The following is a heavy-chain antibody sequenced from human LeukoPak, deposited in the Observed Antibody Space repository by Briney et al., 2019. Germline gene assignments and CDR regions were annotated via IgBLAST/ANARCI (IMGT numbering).Heavy chain of an antibody. Sequence: GGSLRLSCAASGFTFSDYYMSWIRQAPGKGLEWVSYISSSGSTIYYADSVKGRFTISRDNSKNTLYLQMNSLRPEDTAMYYCARDWNGDPNWFDPWGQGTLVTVSS. V-gene: IGHV3-11*04. J-gene: IGHJ5*02. CDR1: GFTFSDYY. D-gene: IGHD4-17*01. CDR2: ISSSGSTI. CDR3: ARDWNGDPNWFDP.